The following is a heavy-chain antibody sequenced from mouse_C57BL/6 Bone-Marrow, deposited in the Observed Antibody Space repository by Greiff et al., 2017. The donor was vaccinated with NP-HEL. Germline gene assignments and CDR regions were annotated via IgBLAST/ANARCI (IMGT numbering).Heavy chain of an antibody. D-gene: IGHD1-1*01. CDR3: VRPGSPYWYFDV. V-gene: IGHV10-1*01. Sequence: EVKLVESGGGLVQPKGSLKLSCAASGFSFNTYAMNWVRQAPGKGLEWVARIRSKSNNYATYYADSVKDRFTISRDDSESMLYLQMNNLKTEDTAMYYCVRPGSPYWYFDVWGTGTTVTVSS. CDR2: IRSKSNNYAT. J-gene: IGHJ1*03. CDR1: GFSFNTYA.